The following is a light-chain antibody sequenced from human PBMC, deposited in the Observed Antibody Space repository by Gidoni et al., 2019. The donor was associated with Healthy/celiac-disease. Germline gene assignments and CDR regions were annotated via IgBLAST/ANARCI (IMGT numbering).Light chain of an antibody. CDR2: GAS. V-gene: IGKV3-20*01. CDR3: QQYDDSPWT. J-gene: IGKJ1*01. Sequence: EIVLTQSPGTLSLSPGKRATLSCRASQSVISTSLAWLQQKPGQAPRLLIYGASTRATGIPDRFSGSGSGTDFTLTISRLEPEDSAVYYCQQYDDSPWTFGQGTKVEIK. CDR1: QSVISTS.